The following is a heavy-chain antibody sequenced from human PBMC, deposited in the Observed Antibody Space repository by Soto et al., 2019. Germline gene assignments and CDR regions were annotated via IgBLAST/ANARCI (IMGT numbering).Heavy chain of an antibody. CDR3: ARGSRDSGWNWFDP. Sequence: SETLSLTCAVSGGSISSSNWWSWVRQPPGKGLEWIGEIYHSGSTNYNPSLKSRVTISVDKSKNQFSLKLSSVAAAGTAVYYCARGSRDSGWNWFDPWGQGTLVTVSS. D-gene: IGHD5-12*01. CDR2: IYHSGST. J-gene: IGHJ5*02. CDR1: GGSISSSNW. V-gene: IGHV4-4*02.